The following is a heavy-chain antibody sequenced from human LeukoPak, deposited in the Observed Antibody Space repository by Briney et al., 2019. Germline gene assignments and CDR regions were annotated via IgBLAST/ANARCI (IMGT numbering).Heavy chain of an antibody. D-gene: IGHD3-3*01. CDR3: ARGRSKTKTNYDFWSGSDY. J-gene: IGHJ4*02. V-gene: IGHV3-66*01. Sequence: GGSLRLSCAASGFTVSSNYMSWFRQAPGKGLEWVSVIYSGGTTYYADSVEGRFTISRDNSKNTLYLQMNSLRAEDTAVYYCARGRSKTKTNYDFWSGSDYWGQGTLVTVSS. CDR2: IYSGGTT. CDR1: GFTVSSNY.